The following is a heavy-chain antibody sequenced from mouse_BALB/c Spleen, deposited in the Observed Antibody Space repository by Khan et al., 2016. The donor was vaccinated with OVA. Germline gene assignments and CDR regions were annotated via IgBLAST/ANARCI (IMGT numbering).Heavy chain of an antibody. D-gene: IGHD2-4*01. CDR1: GFSLTTYG. CDR3: ARNYDYDEGLAY. J-gene: IGHJ3*01. CDR2: IWSGGST. V-gene: IGHV2-2*02. Sequence: QVQLKDSGPGLVQPSQSLSITCTVSGFSLTTYGVHWVRQSPGKGLEWLGVIWSGGSTDYNAAFISRLSISKDNSQSQVFFKMNSLQANDTAIYYCARNYDYDEGLAYWGQGTLVTVSA.